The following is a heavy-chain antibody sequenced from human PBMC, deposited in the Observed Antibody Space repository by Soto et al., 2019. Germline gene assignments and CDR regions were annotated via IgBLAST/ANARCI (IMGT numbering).Heavy chain of an antibody. CDR3: ARERFGGDYYYFDY. CDR1: GGSISSYY. CDR2: IYYSGST. Sequence: PSETLSLTCTVSGGSISSYYWSWIRQPPGKGLEWIGYIYYSGSTNYNPSLKRRVTISVDTSKNQFSLKLSSVTAADTAVYYCARERFGGDYYYFDYWGQGTLVTVSS. J-gene: IGHJ4*02. D-gene: IGHD4-17*01. V-gene: IGHV4-59*01.